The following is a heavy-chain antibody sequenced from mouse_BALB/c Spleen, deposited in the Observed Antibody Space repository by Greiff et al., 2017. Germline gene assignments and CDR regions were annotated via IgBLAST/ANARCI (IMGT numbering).Heavy chain of an antibody. CDR3: ARDKSYVRYFDV. V-gene: IGHV2-9*02. Sequence: QVQLQQSGPGLVAPSQSLSITCTVSGFSLTSYGVHWVRQPPGKGLEWLGVIWAGGSTNYNSALMSRLSISKDNSKSQVFLKMNSLQTDDTAMYYCARDKSYVRYFDVWGAGTTVTVSS. J-gene: IGHJ1*01. CDR2: IWAGGST. CDR1: GFSLTSYG. D-gene: IGHD1-1*01.